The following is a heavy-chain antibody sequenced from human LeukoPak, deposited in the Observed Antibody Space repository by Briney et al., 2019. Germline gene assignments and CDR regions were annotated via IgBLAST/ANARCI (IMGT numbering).Heavy chain of an antibody. CDR1: GYTFTGYY. Sequence: ASVKVSCKASGYTFTGYYMHWVRQAPGQGLEWMGWINPNSGGTNYAQKFQGRVTMTRDTSISTDYMELSRLRSDDTAVYYCARDSRRITIFGVVSPRDYYYYYMDVWGKGTTVTVSS. J-gene: IGHJ6*03. D-gene: IGHD3-3*01. V-gene: IGHV1-2*02. CDR2: INPNSGGT. CDR3: ARDSRRITIFGVVSPRDYYYYYMDV.